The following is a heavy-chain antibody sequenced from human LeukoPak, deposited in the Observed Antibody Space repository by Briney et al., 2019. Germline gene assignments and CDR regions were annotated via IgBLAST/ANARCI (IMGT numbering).Heavy chain of an antibody. CDR2: IYYTGST. CDR1: GGSISSYY. V-gene: IGHV4-59*01. J-gene: IGHJ4*02. D-gene: IGHD6-13*01. Sequence: SEALSLTCSVSGGSISSYYWNWIRHPPGKGLEWIGYIYYTGSTNYNPSLKSRVTISVDTSKNQFSLSLTSVTAADTAVYYCARTRGAAVNFDYWGQGTLVTVSS. CDR3: ARTRGAAVNFDY.